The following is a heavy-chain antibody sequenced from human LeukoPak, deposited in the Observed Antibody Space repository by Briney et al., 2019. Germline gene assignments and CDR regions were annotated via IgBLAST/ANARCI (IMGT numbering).Heavy chain of an antibody. J-gene: IGHJ4*02. CDR3: ASYGVVRGVIAPFDY. V-gene: IGHV3-7*01. CDR1: GVTFSIDW. Sequence: GGSLRLSCAASGVTFSIDWMRCVREAPGRGVERVANIKQDGSEKYYVDSVRGRFTISRDNAKTSLYLQMNSLRAEDTAVYYCASYGVVRGVIAPFDYWGQGTLVTVSS. D-gene: IGHD3-10*01. CDR2: IKQDGSEK.